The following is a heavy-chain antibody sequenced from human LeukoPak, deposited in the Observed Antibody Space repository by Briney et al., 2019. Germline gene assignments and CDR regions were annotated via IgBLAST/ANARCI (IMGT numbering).Heavy chain of an antibody. J-gene: IGHJ4*02. CDR2: MNPNNGDA. CDR3: ARGRVGTNGLYYFDH. CDR1: GYTFVFND. V-gene: IGHV1-8*01. D-gene: IGHD7-27*01. Sequence: ASVKVSCKTSGYTFVFNDLSWVRQVPGQGLEWMGWMNPNNGDAAYAQKFQGRVTMTMDTSITTAYMELSSLRSENTAVYFCARGRVGTNGLYYFDHWGQGSLVTVSS.